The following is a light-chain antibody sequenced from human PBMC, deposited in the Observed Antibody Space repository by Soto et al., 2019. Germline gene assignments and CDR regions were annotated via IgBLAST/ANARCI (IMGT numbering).Light chain of an antibody. Sequence: VQMNMSAAAVSASVRDRVTITCRASQGISNYLAWYQQKPGKVPKLLIYAASTLQSGVPSRFSGSGSGTDFTLTISSLQPEDFATYYCQQSYSTPRTFGQGTKVDIK. CDR2: AAS. V-gene: IGKV1-27*01. CDR3: QQSYSTPRT. J-gene: IGKJ1*01. CDR1: QGISNY.